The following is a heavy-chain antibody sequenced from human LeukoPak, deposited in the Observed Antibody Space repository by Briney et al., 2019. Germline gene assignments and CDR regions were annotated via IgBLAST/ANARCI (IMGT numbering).Heavy chain of an antibody. CDR3: ARVVNSGSYHGFDY. D-gene: IGHD1-26*01. CDR1: GGTFSSCA. J-gene: IGHJ4*02. V-gene: IGHV1-69*13. CDR2: IIPIFGTA. Sequence: SVKVSCKASGGTFSSCAISWVRQAPGQGLEWMGGIIPIFGTANYAQKFQGRVTITADESTSTAYMELSSLRSEDTAVYYCARVVNSGSYHGFDYWGQGTLVTVSS.